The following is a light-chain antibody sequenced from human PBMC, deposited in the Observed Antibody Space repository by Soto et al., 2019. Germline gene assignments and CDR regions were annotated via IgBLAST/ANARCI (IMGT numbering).Light chain of an antibody. Sequence: DIQMTQSPSSLSASVGDRVTITCRASQSIANYLNWYQQKPGKAPKLLISAASSLQSGVPSRFSGSGSRTDFTLTISSLQPEDFATYYCQQSYSKWAFGQGTKVEIK. V-gene: IGKV1-39*01. J-gene: IGKJ1*01. CDR3: QQSYSKWA. CDR2: AAS. CDR1: QSIANY.